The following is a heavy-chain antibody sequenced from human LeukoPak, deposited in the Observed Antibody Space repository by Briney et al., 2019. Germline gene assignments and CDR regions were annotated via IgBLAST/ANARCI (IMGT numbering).Heavy chain of an antibody. V-gene: IGHV3-30-3*01. D-gene: IGHD7-27*01. CDR3: ARGENWAQE. Sequence: GGSLRLSCAASGFTFSSYAMHWVRQAPGKGLEWVAVISYDGSNKYYADSVKGRFTISRDNSKNTLYLQMNSLRAEDTAVYYCARGENWAQEWGQGTLVTVSS. CDR1: GFTFSSYA. J-gene: IGHJ4*02. CDR2: ISYDGSNK.